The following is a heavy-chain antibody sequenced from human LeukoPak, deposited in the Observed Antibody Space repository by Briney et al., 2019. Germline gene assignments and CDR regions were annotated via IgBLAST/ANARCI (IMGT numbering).Heavy chain of an antibody. D-gene: IGHD6-19*01. J-gene: IGHJ4*02. Sequence: GGSLRLSCAASGFTFSGSAMHWVRQASGKGLEWVGRIRSKANSYATAYAASVKGRFAISRDDSKNTAYLQMNSLKTEDTAVYYCVGKYSSGWYLVYWGQGTLVTVSS. CDR1: GFTFSGSA. CDR3: VGKYSSGWYLVY. CDR2: IRSKANSYAT. V-gene: IGHV3-73*01.